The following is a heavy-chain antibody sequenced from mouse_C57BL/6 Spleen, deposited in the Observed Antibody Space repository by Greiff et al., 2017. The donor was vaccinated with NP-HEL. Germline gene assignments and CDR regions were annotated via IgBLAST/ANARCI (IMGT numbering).Heavy chain of an antibody. CDR3: ARGGIYGAMDY. D-gene: IGHD1-1*02. CDR2: ISYSGST. Sequence: EVMLVESGPGMVKPSQSLSLTCTVTGYSITSGYDWHWIRHFPGNKLEWMGYISYSGSTNYNPSLKSRISITHDTSKNHFFLKLNSVTTEDTATYYCARGGIYGAMDYWGQGTSVTVSS. CDR1: GYSITSGYD. J-gene: IGHJ4*01. V-gene: IGHV3-1*01.